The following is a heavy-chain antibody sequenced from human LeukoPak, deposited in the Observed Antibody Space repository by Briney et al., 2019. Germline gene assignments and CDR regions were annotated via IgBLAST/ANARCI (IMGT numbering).Heavy chain of an antibody. Sequence: PSQTLSLTCAISGDSVSSNSGAWNWIRQSPSRGLEWLGRTYYRSKWFSDYAVSVKSRITINPDTSKNQFSLQLNSVTPEDTAVYYCARASLGSSWPSFDYWGQGTLVTVSS. CDR1: GDSVSSNSGA. V-gene: IGHV6-1*01. CDR3: ARASLGSSWPSFDY. J-gene: IGHJ4*02. D-gene: IGHD6-13*01. CDR2: TYYRSKWFS.